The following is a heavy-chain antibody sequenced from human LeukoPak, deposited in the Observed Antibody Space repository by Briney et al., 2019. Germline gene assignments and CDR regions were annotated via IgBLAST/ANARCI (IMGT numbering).Heavy chain of an antibody. V-gene: IGHV3-23*01. CDR2: MSGSGGST. J-gene: IGHJ5*02. CDR1: GFTFSSYA. CDR3: AKGTWFGDPNWFDP. D-gene: IGHD3-10*01. Sequence: GGSLRLSCAASGFTFSSYAMSWVRQAPGKGLEWLSAMSGSGGSTYYADSVKGRFTISRDNSKNTLYLQMNSLRAEDTAVYYCAKGTWFGDPNWFDPWAREPWSPSPQ.